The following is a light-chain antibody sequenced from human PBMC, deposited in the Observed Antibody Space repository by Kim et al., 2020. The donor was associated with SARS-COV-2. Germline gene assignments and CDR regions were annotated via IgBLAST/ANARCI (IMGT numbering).Light chain of an antibody. CDR3: QPYGSPTLT. CDR2: DTS. Sequence: SNTYVAWYQQKPGQAPRLLIYDTSSRATGIADRFSGSGSGTDFTLTISRLEPEDFAVFYCQPYGSPTLTFGGGTKVDIK. CDR1: SNTY. J-gene: IGKJ4*01. V-gene: IGKV3-20*01.